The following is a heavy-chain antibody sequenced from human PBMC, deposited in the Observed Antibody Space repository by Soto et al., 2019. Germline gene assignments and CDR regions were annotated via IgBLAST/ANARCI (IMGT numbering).Heavy chain of an antibody. CDR3: ARDRDYYDSSGSDAFDI. Sequence: QVQLQESGPGLVKPSETLSLTCTVSGGSISSYYWSWIRQPPGKGLEWIGYIYYSGSTNYNPSLKSRVTISVDTSKNQFSLKQSSVTAADTAVYYCARDRDYYDSSGSDAFDIWGQGTMVTVSS. J-gene: IGHJ3*02. V-gene: IGHV4-59*01. CDR1: GGSISSYY. D-gene: IGHD3-22*01. CDR2: IYYSGST.